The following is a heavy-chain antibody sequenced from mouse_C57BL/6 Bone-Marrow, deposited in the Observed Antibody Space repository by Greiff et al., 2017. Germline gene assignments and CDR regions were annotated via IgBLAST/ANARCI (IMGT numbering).Heavy chain of an antibody. Sequence: VQLQQSGPGLVKHSQSLSLTCSVTGYSITSGYYWNWIRQFPGNKLEWMGYISYDGSNNYNPSLKNRISITRDTSKNQFFLKLNSVTTEDTATYYCAREGLRRFAYWGQGTLVTVSA. CDR2: ISYDGSN. V-gene: IGHV3-6*01. J-gene: IGHJ3*01. D-gene: IGHD2-4*01. CDR1: GYSITSGYY. CDR3: AREGLRRFAY.